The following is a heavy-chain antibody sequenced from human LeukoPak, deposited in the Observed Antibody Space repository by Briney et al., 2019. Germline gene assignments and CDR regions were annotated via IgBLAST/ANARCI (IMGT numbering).Heavy chain of an antibody. J-gene: IGHJ6*02. CDR1: GFTFSSYS. CDR3: ARDQTKQWLVRASYYYYGMDV. Sequence: PGGSLRLSCAASGFTFSSYSMNWVRQAPGKGLEWVSSISSSSSYIYYADSVEGRFTISRDNAKNSLYLQMNSLRAEDTAVYYCARDQTKQWLVRASYYYYGMDVWGQGTTVTVSS. V-gene: IGHV3-21*01. CDR2: ISSSSSYI. D-gene: IGHD6-19*01.